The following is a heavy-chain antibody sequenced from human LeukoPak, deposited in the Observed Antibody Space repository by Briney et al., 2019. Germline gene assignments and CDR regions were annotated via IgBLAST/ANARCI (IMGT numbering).Heavy chain of an antibody. CDR2: INSDGSST. V-gene: IGHV3-74*03. CDR1: GFTFSSYW. J-gene: IGHJ4*02. CDR3: ARVDPKAPGDYS. Sequence: PGGSLRLSCAASGFTFSSYWMHWVRQAQGKGLVWVSRINSDGSSTKYADSVKGRFTISRDNAKNTLYVQMNKLRAEDTAVYYCARVDPKAPGDYSWGRGTLVTVSS. D-gene: IGHD2-2*03.